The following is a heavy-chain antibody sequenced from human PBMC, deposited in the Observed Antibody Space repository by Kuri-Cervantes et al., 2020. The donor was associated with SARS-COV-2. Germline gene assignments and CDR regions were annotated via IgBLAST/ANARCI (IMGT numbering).Heavy chain of an antibody. CDR2: INHSGST. D-gene: IGHD3-9*01. J-gene: IGHJ3*02. CDR1: GGSFSGYY. CDR3: ARGGGLRYFDWFRNDAFDI. Sequence: SQTLSLTCAVHGGSFSGYYWSWIRQPPGKGLEWIGEINHSGSTNYNPSLKSRVTISVDTSKNQFSLKLSSVTAADTAVYYCARGGGLRYFDWFRNDAFDIWGQGTMVTVSS. V-gene: IGHV4-34*01.